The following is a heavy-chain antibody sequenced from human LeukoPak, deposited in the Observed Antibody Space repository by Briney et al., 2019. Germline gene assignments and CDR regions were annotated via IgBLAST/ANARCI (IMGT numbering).Heavy chain of an antibody. CDR1: GYTFTDYF. J-gene: IGHJ5*01. Sequence: ASVKVSCKASGYTFTDYFIHWVRQAPGQGLEWMGWINPNIGDASYAQKFQDRVTMTRARSINTAYMELSRLTSDDTAVYYCARMALDGGDSIGFDSWGQGTLVTVSS. D-gene: IGHD2-21*02. CDR2: INPNIGDA. CDR3: ARMALDGGDSIGFDS. V-gene: IGHV1-2*02.